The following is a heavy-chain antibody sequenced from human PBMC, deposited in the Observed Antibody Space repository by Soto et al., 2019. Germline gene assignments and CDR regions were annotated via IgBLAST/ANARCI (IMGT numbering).Heavy chain of an antibody. CDR2: ISGYNGKT. J-gene: IGHJ4*02. D-gene: IGHD1-26*01. V-gene: IGHV1-18*01. CDR1: GYTFTSSG. Sequence: VASVKVSCKASGYTFTSSGISWVRQAPGQGLEWMGWISGYNGKTNYAQKFQGRVIMTTDTSTSTAYMELRSLRSDDTAVYYCARRPPYSGSYWDDYWGQGTLVTVYS. CDR3: ARRPPYSGSYWDDY.